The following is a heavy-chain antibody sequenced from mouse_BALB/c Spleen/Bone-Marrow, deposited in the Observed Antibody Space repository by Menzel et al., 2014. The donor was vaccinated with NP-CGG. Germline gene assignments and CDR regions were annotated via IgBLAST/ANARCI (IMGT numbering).Heavy chain of an antibody. CDR1: GFTFTDYY. J-gene: IGHJ1*01. D-gene: IGHD1-1*01. CDR2: IRNKANGYTT. CDR3: ARDENYDIYWYFDV. Sequence: EVKLVESGGGLVQPGGSLRLSCATSGFTFTDYYMSWVRQTPGKALEWLSFIRNKANGYTTDYSVSVKGRFTVSRDNSQSILYLQMNTLRAEDSATYYCARDENYDIYWYFDVWGAGTTVTVSS. V-gene: IGHV7-3*02.